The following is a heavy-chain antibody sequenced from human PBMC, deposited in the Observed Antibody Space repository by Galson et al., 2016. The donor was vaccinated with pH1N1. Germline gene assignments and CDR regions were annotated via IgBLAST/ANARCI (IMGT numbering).Heavy chain of an antibody. CDR3: AKEIQRGSYGMDV. D-gene: IGHD3-16*01. Sequence: SLRLSCAASGFTFHDYTMHWVRQTPGKGLEWVSLVSWDGGSTYYADYVKGRFTVSRDNSKNSLYLQMNSLRSEDTALYYCAKEIQRGSYGMDVWGRGTTVTAS. CDR2: VSWDGGST. CDR1: GFTFHDYT. V-gene: IGHV3-43*01. J-gene: IGHJ6*02.